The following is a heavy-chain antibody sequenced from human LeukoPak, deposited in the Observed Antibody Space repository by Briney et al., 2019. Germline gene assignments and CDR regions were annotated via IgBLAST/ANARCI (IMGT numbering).Heavy chain of an antibody. CDR3: ARAPDIAAADSFDY. J-gene: IGHJ4*02. CDR1: GYTFTSYG. D-gene: IGHD6-13*01. Sequence: ASVKVSCKASGYTFTSYGISWVRQAPGQGLEWMGWISAYNGNTNYAQKLQGRVTMTTDTSTSTAYMELRSLRSDDTAVYYCARAPDIAAADSFDYWGQGTLVTVSS. V-gene: IGHV1-18*01. CDR2: ISAYNGNT.